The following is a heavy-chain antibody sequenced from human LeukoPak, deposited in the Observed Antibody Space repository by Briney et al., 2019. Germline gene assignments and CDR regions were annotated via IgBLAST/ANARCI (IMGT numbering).Heavy chain of an antibody. CDR2: INHSGST. CDR3: ARFPGGAEYRHYYYMGV. J-gene: IGHJ6*03. D-gene: IGHD1-14*01. CDR1: GGSFSGYY. Sequence: SETLSLTCAVYGGSFSGYYWSWIRQPPGKGLEWIGEINHSGSTNYKPSLKSRVTVSVDTSKNQFSLKLSSVTAADTAVYYCARFPGGAEYRHYYYMGVWGTGTTVTVSS. V-gene: IGHV4-34*01.